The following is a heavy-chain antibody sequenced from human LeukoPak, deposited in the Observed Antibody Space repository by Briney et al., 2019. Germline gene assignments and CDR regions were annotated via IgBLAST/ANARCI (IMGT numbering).Heavy chain of an antibody. CDR3: ARVGAVAGMRGYFDY. D-gene: IGHD6-19*01. CDR2: ISAYNGNT. CDR1: GYTFTSYG. V-gene: IGHV1-18*04. Sequence: ASVKVSCKASGYTFTSYGISWVRQAPGQGLEWMGWISAYNGNTNYAQKLQGRVTMTTDTSTSTAYMELRILRSDDTAVYYCARVGAVAGMRGYFDYWGQGTLVTVSS. J-gene: IGHJ4*02.